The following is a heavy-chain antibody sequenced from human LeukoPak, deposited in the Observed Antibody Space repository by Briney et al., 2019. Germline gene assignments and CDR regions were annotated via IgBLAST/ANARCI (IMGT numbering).Heavy chain of an antibody. J-gene: IGHJ4*02. V-gene: IGHV1-18*01. CDR2: ISAYNGNT. D-gene: IGHD5-18*01. Sequence: GASVKVSCKASGYTFTSYGISWVRQAPGQGLEWMGWISAYNGNTNYAQKLQGRVTMTTDTSTSTAYMELRSLRSDDTAVYYCARVDTAMVKVPIDYWGQGTLVTVSS. CDR3: ARVDTAMVKVPIDY. CDR1: GYTFTSYG.